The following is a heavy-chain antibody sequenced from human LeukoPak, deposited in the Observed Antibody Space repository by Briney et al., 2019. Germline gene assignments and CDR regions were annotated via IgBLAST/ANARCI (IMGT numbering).Heavy chain of an antibody. CDR1: GGSISSYY. V-gene: IGHV4-59*01. CDR3: ARGRNYYDSSGYRGFDY. Sequence: PSETLSLTCTVSGGSISSYYWSWIRQPPGKGLEWIGYIYYSGSTNYNPSLKSRVTISVDTSKNQFSLKLSSVTAADTAVYYCARGRNYYDSSGYRGFDYWGQGTLVTVS. D-gene: IGHD3-22*01. CDR2: IYYSGST. J-gene: IGHJ4*02.